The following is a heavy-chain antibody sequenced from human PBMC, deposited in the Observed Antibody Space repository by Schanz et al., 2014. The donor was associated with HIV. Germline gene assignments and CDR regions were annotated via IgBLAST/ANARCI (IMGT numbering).Heavy chain of an antibody. J-gene: IGHJ4*02. CDR3: AREDADRFMNQAPHGY. CDR2: ISGSGRST. CDR1: GFTFSSYA. V-gene: IGHV3-23*04. Sequence: EVQLVESGGDLVKPGGSLRLSCAASGFTFSSYAMTWVRQAPGKGLEWVSVISGSGRSTYYAESVKGRFTVSRDISKNTVYLQMSSLRSADTAVYYCAREDADRFMNQAPHGYWGRGTLVTVSS. D-gene: IGHD3-16*01.